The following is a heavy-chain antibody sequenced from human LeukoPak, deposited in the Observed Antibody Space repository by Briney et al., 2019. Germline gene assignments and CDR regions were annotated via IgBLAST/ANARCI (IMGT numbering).Heavy chain of an antibody. CDR2: IWYDGSNK. V-gene: IGHV3-33*01. Sequence: GRSLRLSCAASGFTFSSYGMHWVRQAPGKGLEWVAVIWYDGSNKYYADSVKGRFTISRDNSKNTLYLQMNSLRAEDTAVYYCARDMYGYDNFDYWGQGTLVTVSS. D-gene: IGHD5-12*01. CDR3: ARDMYGYDNFDY. CDR1: GFTFSSYG. J-gene: IGHJ4*02.